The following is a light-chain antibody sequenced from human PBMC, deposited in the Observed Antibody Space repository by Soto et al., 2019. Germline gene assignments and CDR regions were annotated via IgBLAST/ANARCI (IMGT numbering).Light chain of an antibody. CDR1: QSVSIY. Sequence: EIVLTQSPATLSLSPGNRATLSCRASQSVSIYLAWYQQKPGQAPRLLIYDASNRATGIPARFSGSGSGTDFTLTITSLEPEDFGVYYCQQRSNWPSTFGGGTKVEIK. CDR2: DAS. J-gene: IGKJ4*01. V-gene: IGKV3-11*01. CDR3: QQRSNWPST.